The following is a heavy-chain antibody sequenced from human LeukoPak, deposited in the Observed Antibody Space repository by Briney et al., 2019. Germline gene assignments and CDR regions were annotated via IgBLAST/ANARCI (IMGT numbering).Heavy chain of an antibody. Sequence: PGGSLRLSCAASGFTFSSYSMNWVRQAPGKGLEWVSRISGSGDNSGSGDNTYYADSVKGRFTISRDNAKNSLYLQMNSLRVEDTAVYYCARDWGLWFGENSFDPWGQGTLVTVSS. D-gene: IGHD3-10*01. CDR2: ISGSGDNSGSGDNT. CDR3: ARDWGLWFGENSFDP. V-gene: IGHV3-21*01. CDR1: GFTFSSYS. J-gene: IGHJ5*02.